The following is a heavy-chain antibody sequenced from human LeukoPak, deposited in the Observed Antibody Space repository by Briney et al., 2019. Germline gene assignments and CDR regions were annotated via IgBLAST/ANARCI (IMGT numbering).Heavy chain of an antibody. J-gene: IGHJ6*04. CDR1: GYTFTSYG. CDR2: ISAYNGNT. Sequence: ASVTVSCKASGYTFTSYGISWVRQAPGQGLEWMGWISAYNGNTNYAQKLQGRVTMTTDTSTSTAYMELRSLRSDDTAVYYCARVRDRYCSSTSCYTGSMDVWGKGTTVTVSS. CDR3: ARVRDRYCSSTSCYTGSMDV. D-gene: IGHD2-2*02. V-gene: IGHV1-18*01.